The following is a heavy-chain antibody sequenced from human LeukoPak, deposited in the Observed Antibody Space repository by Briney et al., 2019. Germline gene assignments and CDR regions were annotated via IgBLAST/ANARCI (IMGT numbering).Heavy chain of an antibody. CDR3: AREGPTRRLDY. Sequence: SETLSLTCSVSGDSVRSDSHYWSWIRQPPGKGLEWIGNVYYSGRTAYNPSLKSRVTISVDISKNQFSLQLNSVTAADTAVYYCAREGPTRRLDYWGQGTLVTVSS. CDR1: GDSVRSDSHY. J-gene: IGHJ4*02. CDR2: VYYSGRT. V-gene: IGHV4-61*01.